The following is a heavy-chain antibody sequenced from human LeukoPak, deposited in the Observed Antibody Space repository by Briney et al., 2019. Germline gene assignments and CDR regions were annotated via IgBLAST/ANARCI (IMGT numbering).Heavy chain of an antibody. CDR3: AKDKMYSDFWSGHDAFDI. D-gene: IGHD3-3*01. Sequence: GGSLRLSCAASGFTFSTYAMTWVRQAPGKGPEWVSLISGTGGSIYYADSVKGRFTISRDNSKNTLYLQMNSLRAEDTAVYYCAKDKMYSDFWSGHDAFDIWGQGTMVTVSS. V-gene: IGHV3-23*01. CDR2: ISGTGGSI. CDR1: GFTFSTYA. J-gene: IGHJ3*02.